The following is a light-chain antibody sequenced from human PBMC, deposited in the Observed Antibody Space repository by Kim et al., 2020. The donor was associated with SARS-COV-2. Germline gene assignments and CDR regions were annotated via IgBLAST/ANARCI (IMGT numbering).Light chain of an antibody. J-gene: IGKJ4*01. CDR3: QQYNSYPLT. CDR2: KAS. Sequence: ASVGDRVTITCRASQSISSWLAWYQQKPGRAPKLLIYKASSLESGVPSRFSGSGSGTEFTLTISSLEPDDFATYYCQQYNSYPLTFGGGTKVDIK. V-gene: IGKV1-5*03. CDR1: QSISSW.